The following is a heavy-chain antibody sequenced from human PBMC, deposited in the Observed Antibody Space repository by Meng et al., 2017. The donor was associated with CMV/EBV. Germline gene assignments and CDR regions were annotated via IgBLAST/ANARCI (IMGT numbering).Heavy chain of an antibody. CDR1: GGSFSGYY. V-gene: IGHV4-34*01. CDR2: INHSGST. Sequence: QVQLQQWGAGLLQPSXALSLTCAXDGGSFSGYYWSWIRQPPGKGLEWIGEINHSGSTNYNPSLKSRVTISVDTSKNQFSLKLSSVTAADTAVYYCARGPIVVVVAATRGRNYFDYWGQGTLVTVSS. CDR3: ARGPIVVVVAATRGRNYFDY. J-gene: IGHJ4*02. D-gene: IGHD2-15*01.